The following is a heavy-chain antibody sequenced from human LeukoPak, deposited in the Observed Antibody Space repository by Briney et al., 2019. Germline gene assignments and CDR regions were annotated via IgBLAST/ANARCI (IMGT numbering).Heavy chain of an antibody. D-gene: IGHD3-22*01. CDR2: ISYDGSNT. V-gene: IGHV3-30*02. Sequence: GGSLRLSCAASGFTFNSYGMHWVRQAPGKGLEWLAFISYDGSNTYYADSVKGRFTVSRDDSKSTLYLQMNSLRADDTAVYYCAKDGSSYYYIYYWGQGTLVTVSS. J-gene: IGHJ4*02. CDR3: AKDGSSYYYIYY. CDR1: GFTFNSYG.